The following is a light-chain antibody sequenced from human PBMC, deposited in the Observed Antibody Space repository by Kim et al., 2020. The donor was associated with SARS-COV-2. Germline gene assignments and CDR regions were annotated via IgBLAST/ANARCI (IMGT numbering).Light chain of an antibody. V-gene: IGLV2-23*02. J-gene: IGLJ2*01. CDR2: QVA. CDR1: SSDGGGYDM. Sequence: QSITISCAGSSSDGGGYDMVPWDQESPGKAHKIIIFQVAKRIAGVSTRFSGSKSGDTASLTTSGLQAGDEADYYCCSYAGSTTFLLFGGGTQLTVL. CDR3: CSYAGSTTFLL.